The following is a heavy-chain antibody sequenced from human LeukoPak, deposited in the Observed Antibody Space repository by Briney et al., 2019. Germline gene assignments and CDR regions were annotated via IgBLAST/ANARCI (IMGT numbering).Heavy chain of an antibody. CDR2: IMPIFGVT. V-gene: IGHV1-69*02. J-gene: IGHJ5*02. D-gene: IGHD1/OR15-1a*01. CDR3: STRPTIWKETTGFAES. Sequence: SVKVSCKASGDNFNKYSIRWVRQAPGQGLEWMGRIMPIFGVTKYAQKFQGRVAITADESTTTGYMELNNLRSEDTAIYYCSTRPTIWKETTGFAESWGQGTLVIVSS. CDR1: GDNFNKYS.